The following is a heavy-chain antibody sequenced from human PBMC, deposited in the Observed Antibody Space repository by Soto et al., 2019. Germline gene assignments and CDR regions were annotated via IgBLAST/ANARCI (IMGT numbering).Heavy chain of an antibody. D-gene: IGHD4-17*01. CDR1: GGSFISYA. CDR3: ARDNTLKVTTTYGMDV. J-gene: IGHJ6*02. V-gene: IGHV1-69*01. CDR2: IIPILGTA. Sequence: SVKVACKASGGSFISYAIIWVRQAPGQGLEWMGGIIPILGTANYAQKFQGRVTITADESTSTAYMELSSLRSEDTAVYYCARDNTLKVTTTYGMDVWGQGTTVTVSS.